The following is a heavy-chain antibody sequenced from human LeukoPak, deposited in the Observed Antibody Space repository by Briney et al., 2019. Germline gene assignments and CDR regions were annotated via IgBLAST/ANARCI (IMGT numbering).Heavy chain of an antibody. Sequence: SETLSLTCTVSGHSFSSDYYWAWGRQPGGKGEERGGSIYHSGSTYYGPAPKRRATTAVDTNKKQLSLQMSTVTAAETAVYYGARDPGYARYMDFWGRGTAIPVSS. J-gene: IGHJ6*03. CDR1: GHSFSSDYY. CDR3: ARDPGYARYMDF. D-gene: IGHD1-1*01. CDR2: IYHSGST. V-gene: IGHV4-38-2*02.